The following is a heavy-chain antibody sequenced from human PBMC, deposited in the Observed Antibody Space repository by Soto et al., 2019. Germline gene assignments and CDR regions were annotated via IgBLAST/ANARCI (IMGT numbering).Heavy chain of an antibody. D-gene: IGHD4-17*01. CDR1: AGSMSNYY. V-gene: IGHV4-59*01. Sequence: SEARSLTCAVSAGSMSNYYWGWLRQLPGKELEWIGYVFYSGATNYNPSLKSRVTISIDTSKNQFSLKLSSVTAADTAVYYCAREMTTLGPFDYWGQGTLVT. J-gene: IGHJ4*02. CDR3: AREMTTLGPFDY. CDR2: VFYSGAT.